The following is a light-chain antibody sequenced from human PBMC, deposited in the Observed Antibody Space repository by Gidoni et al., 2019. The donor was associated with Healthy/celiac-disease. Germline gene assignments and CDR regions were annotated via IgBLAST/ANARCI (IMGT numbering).Light chain of an antibody. CDR3: MQALQTPLFT. V-gene: IGKV2-28*01. CDR2: LGS. J-gene: IGKJ3*01. Sequence: IVMTQSPLSLPVSSGEAACISCRFSQSLLHSNGYNYLEWYLQKPGQSPQLLIYLGSNRASGVPDRFSGSGSGTDVTLKISRVEAEDVGVYYCMQALQTPLFTFGPGTKVDIK. CDR1: QSLLHSNGYNY.